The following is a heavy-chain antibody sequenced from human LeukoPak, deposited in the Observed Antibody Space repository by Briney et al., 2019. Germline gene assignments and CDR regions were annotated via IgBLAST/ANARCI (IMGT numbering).Heavy chain of an antibody. CDR1: GYTFTGYY. Sequence: ASVKVSCKASGYTFTGYYMHWVRQAPGQGLEWMGWINPNSGGTNYAQKFQGRVTMTEDTSTDTAYMELNSLRSEDTAMYYCATDKLTPSSWYRSNLDYWGQGTLVTVSS. CDR2: INPNSGGT. J-gene: IGHJ4*02. CDR3: ATDKLTPSSWYRSNLDY. V-gene: IGHV1-2*02. D-gene: IGHD6-13*01.